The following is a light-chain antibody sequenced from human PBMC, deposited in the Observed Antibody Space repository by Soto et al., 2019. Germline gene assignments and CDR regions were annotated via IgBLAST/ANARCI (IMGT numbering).Light chain of an antibody. J-gene: IGKJ3*01. CDR1: QGVNNY. V-gene: IGKV1-27*01. Sequence: DIQMTQSPSSLSASVGDRVTITCRASQGVNNYLAWYQQKPGKVPQLLIYSASTLHPGVPSRFSGSGSGTDFTLTISSLQPEDVATDFFQKFNNAPFTFGPGTKVDIK. CDR3: QKFNNAPFT. CDR2: SAS.